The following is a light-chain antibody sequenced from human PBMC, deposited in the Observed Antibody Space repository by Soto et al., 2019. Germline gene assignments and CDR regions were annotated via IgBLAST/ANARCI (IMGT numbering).Light chain of an antibody. CDR2: AAS. CDR1: QGISNF. J-gene: IGKJ1*01. CDR3: QQLNSYPRT. Sequence: DIQLTQSQSFLSASVGDRVSITCRASQGISNFLAWYQQKPGKAPNLLIYAASTLQSGVPSRFSGSGSGTELTLTISSLQPEDFATYYCQQLNSYPRTFGQGTKVEIK. V-gene: IGKV1-9*01.